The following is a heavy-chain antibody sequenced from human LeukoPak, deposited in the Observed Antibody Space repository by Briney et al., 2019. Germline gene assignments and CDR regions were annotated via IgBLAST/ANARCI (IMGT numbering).Heavy chain of an antibody. CDR1: GFTVSSNY. J-gene: IGHJ4*02. Sequence: GGSLRLSCAASGFTVSSNYMSWVRQAPGKGLEWVSVIYSGGSTYYADSVKGRFTISRDNSKNTLYLQMNSLRAEDTAVYYCARDIRTGYSSGWYYVWGQGTLVTVSS. V-gene: IGHV3-66*01. CDR3: ARDIRTGYSSGWYYV. D-gene: IGHD6-19*01. CDR2: IYSGGST.